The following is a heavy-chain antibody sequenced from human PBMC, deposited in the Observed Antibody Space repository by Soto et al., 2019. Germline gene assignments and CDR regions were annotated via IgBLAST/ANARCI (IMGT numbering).Heavy chain of an antibody. CDR3: ARHGGHLRYFDWSYYYYGMDV. CDR1: GGSISSSSYY. D-gene: IGHD3-9*01. CDR2: IYYSGST. J-gene: IGHJ6*02. Sequence: PSETLSLTCTVSGGSISSSSYYWGWIRQPPGKGLEWIGSIYYSGSTYYNPSLKSRVTISVDTSKNQFSLKLSSVTAADTAVYYCARHGGHLRYFDWSYYYYGMDVWGQGTTVTVSS. V-gene: IGHV4-39*01.